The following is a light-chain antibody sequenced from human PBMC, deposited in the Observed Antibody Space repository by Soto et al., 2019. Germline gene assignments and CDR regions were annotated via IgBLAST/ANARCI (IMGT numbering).Light chain of an antibody. CDR3: QRYGSSPPHT. Sequence: EIVLTQSPATLSLSPGEGATLSCRASQSVYNNYLAWYQQRPGQAPRLLISGASSRATGIPDRFSGSGSGTDFTPTISRLESEDFAVYYCQRYGSSPPHTFGQGTKVDIK. CDR2: GAS. V-gene: IGKV3-20*01. CDR1: QSVYNNY. J-gene: IGKJ2*01.